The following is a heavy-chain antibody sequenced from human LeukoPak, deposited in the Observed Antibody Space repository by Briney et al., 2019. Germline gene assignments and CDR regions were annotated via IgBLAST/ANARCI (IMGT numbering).Heavy chain of an antibody. V-gene: IGHV1-69*01. Sequence: ASVKVSCKASGGTFSSYAISWVRQAPGQGLEWMGGIIPIFGTANYAQKFQGRVTTTADESTSTAYMELSSLRSEDTAVYYCATRGAIAAADDYWGQGTLVTVSS. CDR2: IIPIFGTA. CDR1: GGTFSSYA. CDR3: ATRGAIAAADDY. J-gene: IGHJ4*02. D-gene: IGHD6-13*01.